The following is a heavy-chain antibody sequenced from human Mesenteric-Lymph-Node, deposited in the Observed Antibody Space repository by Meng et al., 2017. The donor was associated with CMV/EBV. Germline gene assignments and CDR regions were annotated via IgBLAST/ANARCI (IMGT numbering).Heavy chain of an antibody. Sequence: ASVKVSCKASGNSFMHWVRQAPGQGLEWVGIINPSGYSTTYAPKFQGRVTMTRDTSTSTVYMELRSLKSEDTAVYYCVRAAGYCTSFTCQGLLDPWGQGTLVTVSS. D-gene: IGHD2-8*01. CDR1: GNSF. J-gene: IGHJ5*02. V-gene: IGHV1-46*01. CDR2: INPSGYST. CDR3: VRAAGYCTSFTCQGLLDP.